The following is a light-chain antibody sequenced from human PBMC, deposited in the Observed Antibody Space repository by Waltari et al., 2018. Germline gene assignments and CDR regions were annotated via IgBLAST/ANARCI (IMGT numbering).Light chain of an antibody. CDR1: QSISSW. CDR2: KAS. Sequence: DIQMTQSPSTLSASEGDRVTITCRASQSISSWLAWYQQKPGKAPKLLIYKASSLESGVPSRFSGSGSGTEFTLTISSLQPDDFATYYCQQSWTFGQGTKVEIK. CDR3: QQSWT. V-gene: IGKV1-5*03. J-gene: IGKJ1*01.